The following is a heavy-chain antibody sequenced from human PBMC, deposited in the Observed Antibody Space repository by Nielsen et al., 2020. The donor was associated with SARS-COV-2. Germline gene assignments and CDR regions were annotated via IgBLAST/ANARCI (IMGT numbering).Heavy chain of an antibody. CDR3: AKDSDYGDYVFRGDAFDI. CDR1: GFTFSDYY. V-gene: IGHV3-11*01. D-gene: IGHD4-17*01. Sequence: GESLKISCAASGFTFSDYYMSWIRQAPGKGLEWVSYISSSGTTRYHADSVKGRFTISRDNAKNSLYLQMNSLRAEDTAVYYCAKDSDYGDYVFRGDAFDIWGQGTMVTVSS. CDR2: ISSSGTTR. J-gene: IGHJ3*02.